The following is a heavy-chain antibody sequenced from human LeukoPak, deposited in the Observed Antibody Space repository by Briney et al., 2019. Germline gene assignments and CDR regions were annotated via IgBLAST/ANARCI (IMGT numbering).Heavy chain of an antibody. Sequence: PGGSLRLSGAASGFTLDDYAMHWVRQAPGRGRGWVSGIRWNSGSIGYADSVKGRFTISRDNAKNSLYLQMNSLRAEDTALYYCAKSYDSSGYDAFDIWGQGTMVTVSS. V-gene: IGHV3-9*01. CDR3: AKSYDSSGYDAFDI. CDR1: GFTLDDYA. CDR2: IRWNSGSI. D-gene: IGHD3-22*01. J-gene: IGHJ3*02.